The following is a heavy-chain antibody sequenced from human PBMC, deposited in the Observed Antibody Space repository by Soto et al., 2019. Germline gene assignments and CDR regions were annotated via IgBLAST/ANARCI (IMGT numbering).Heavy chain of an antibody. D-gene: IGHD6-13*01. J-gene: IGHJ4*02. CDR2: ITSASDYI. Sequence: EVQLVESGGGLVKPGGSLRLSCVVSGFTFRDYSMAWVRQAPGKGLEWVSSITSASDYISYADSLRGRFTIARDNAKNSLYLQMNSLRVEDTAVYSCARRRIAAGGRYLDYWGQGTLVTVSS. CDR1: GFTFRDYS. V-gene: IGHV3-21*02. CDR3: ARRRIAAGGRYLDY.